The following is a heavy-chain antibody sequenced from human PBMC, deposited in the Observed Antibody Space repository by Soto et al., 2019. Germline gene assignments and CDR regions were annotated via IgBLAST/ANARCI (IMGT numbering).Heavy chain of an antibody. Sequence: GESLKISCAASGFIFENFGMSWVRQAPGKGLEWISSISGSGFKKYYADSVKGRFTISRDNSKSTVYLELNNLSAEDTAVYHCAKNQGVELVPLATVDWFDPWGQGSVVTVSS. D-gene: IGHD1-26*01. CDR3: AKNQGVELVPLATVDWFDP. CDR2: ISGSGFKK. CDR1: GFIFENFG. J-gene: IGHJ5*02. V-gene: IGHV3-23*01.